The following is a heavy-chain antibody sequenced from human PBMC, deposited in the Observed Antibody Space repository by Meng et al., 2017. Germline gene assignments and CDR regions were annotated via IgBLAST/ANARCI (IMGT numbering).Heavy chain of an antibody. CDR1: GGTFSSYA. J-gene: IGHJ3*02. Sequence: SVKVSCKASGGTFSSYAISWVRQAPGQGLEWMGGIIPIFGTANYAQKFQGRVTITADESTSTAYMELSSLRSEDTAVYYCANKDGYNSDDAFDIWGQGTKVTVSS. V-gene: IGHV1-69*13. CDR2: IIPIFGTA. CDR3: ANKDGYNSDDAFDI. D-gene: IGHD5-24*01.